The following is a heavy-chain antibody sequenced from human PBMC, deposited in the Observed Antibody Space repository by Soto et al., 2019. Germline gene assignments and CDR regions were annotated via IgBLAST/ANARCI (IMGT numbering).Heavy chain of an antibody. D-gene: IGHD2-2*01. CDR3: ARAGFCSTTSCSDAFDI. CDR1: GYTFTNYA. J-gene: IGHJ3*02. Sequence: QVQLVQSGAEVKKPGASVKVSCKASGYTFTNYAMHWVRQAPGQRPAWMGWINAGNGNTKFSQRFQGRVTITRDTSANIAYMELSSLTSEDTDVYYCARAGFCSTTSCSDAFDIWGQGTMVTVSS. V-gene: IGHV1-3*01. CDR2: INAGNGNT.